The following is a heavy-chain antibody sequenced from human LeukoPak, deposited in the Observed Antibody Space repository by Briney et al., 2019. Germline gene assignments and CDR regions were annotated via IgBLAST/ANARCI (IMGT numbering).Heavy chain of an antibody. V-gene: IGHV4-31*03. CDR3: ARDVLR. J-gene: IGHJ4*02. CDR2: IYKTGST. Sequence: PSETLSLTCTVSGDSITSGGYYWSWIRQRPGRGLEWIAYIYKTGSTYYNPSLKRRVTMSVDTSRNQFSLKVNPPTAADTAVYFCARDVLRWGQGTLVTVSS. CDR1: GDSITSGGYY.